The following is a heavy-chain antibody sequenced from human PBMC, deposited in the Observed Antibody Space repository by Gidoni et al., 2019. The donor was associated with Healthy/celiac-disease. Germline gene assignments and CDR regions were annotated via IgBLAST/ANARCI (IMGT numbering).Heavy chain of an antibody. Sequence: EVQLVESGGGLVQPGRSLRLSCAASGFTFDDYAMHWVRQASGKGLEWVSGISWNSGSIGYADSVKGRFTISRDNAKNSLYLQMNSLRAEDTAVYYCAKGGHYYDSSGYDNWGQGTLVTVSS. J-gene: IGHJ4*02. CDR3: AKGGHYYDSSGYDN. CDR2: ISWNSGSI. D-gene: IGHD3-22*01. CDR1: GFTFDDYA. V-gene: IGHV3-9*01.